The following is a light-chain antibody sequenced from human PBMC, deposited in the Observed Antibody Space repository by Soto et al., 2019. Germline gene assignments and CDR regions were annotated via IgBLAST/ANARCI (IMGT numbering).Light chain of an antibody. J-gene: IGKJ4*01. CDR3: QQYDNLLLT. CDR1: QDISNY. V-gene: IGKV1-33*01. Sequence: DIQMTQSPSSLSASVGDRVTITCQASQDISNYLNWYQQKPGKAPKLLIYDASNLETGVPSRFSGSGSGTHYSFTISSLQPEDIASYYCQQYDNLLLTFGGGTKVEIK. CDR2: DAS.